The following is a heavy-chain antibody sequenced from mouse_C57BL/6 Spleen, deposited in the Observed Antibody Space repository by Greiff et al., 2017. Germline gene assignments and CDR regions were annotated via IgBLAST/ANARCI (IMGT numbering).Heavy chain of an antibody. CDR1: GYTFTEYS. CDR2: FYPGSGSI. J-gene: IGHJ3*01. V-gene: IGHV1-62-2*01. Sequence: QVQLQQSGAELVKPGASVKLSCKASGYTFTEYSIHWVKQRPGQGLEWIGWFYPGSGSIKYNEKFKDKATLTADNSSSTVYMELSRLTPEDSAVYCCARHEGDDFPACFAYWGQGTLVTVSA. D-gene: IGHD2-4*01. CDR3: ARHEGDDFPACFAY.